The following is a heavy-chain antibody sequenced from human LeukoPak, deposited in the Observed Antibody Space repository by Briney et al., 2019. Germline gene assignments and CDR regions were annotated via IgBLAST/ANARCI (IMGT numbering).Heavy chain of an antibody. D-gene: IGHD3-3*01. V-gene: IGHV3-23*01. CDR3: AKDEYYDFWSGYPVGY. CDR1: GFTFSSYA. J-gene: IGHJ4*02. Sequence: GGSLRLSCAASGFTFSSYAMSWVRQAPGKGLEWVSAISGSGGSTYYADSVKGRFTISRDNSKNTLYLQMNSLRAEDTAVYYCAKDEYYDFWSGYPVGYWGQGTLVTVSS. CDR2: ISGSGGST.